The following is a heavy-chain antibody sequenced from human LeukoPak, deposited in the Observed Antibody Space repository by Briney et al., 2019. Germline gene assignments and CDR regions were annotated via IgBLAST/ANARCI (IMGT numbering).Heavy chain of an antibody. J-gene: IGHJ4*02. Sequence: PGGSLRLSCAASGFTFSSYWMSWVRQAPGKGLEWVANIKQDGSVKYYVDSVKGRFTISRDNAKNSLYLQMNSLRAEDTAVYYCARDYYDSSGHYSFDYWGQGTLVTVSS. D-gene: IGHD3-22*01. V-gene: IGHV3-7*01. CDR1: GFTFSSYW. CDR3: ARDYYDSSGHYSFDY. CDR2: IKQDGSVK.